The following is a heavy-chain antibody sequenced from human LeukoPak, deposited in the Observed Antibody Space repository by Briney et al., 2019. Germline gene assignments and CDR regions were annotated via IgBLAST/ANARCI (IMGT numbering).Heavy chain of an antibody. V-gene: IGHV1-46*01. J-gene: IGHJ4*02. CDR1: GYTFTTYY. D-gene: IGHD1-1*01. CDR2: IDPSVGST. CDR3: ARNVASGLDY. Sequence: ASVKVSCKASGYTFTTYYIHWVRQGPGQGLEWMGFIDPSVGSTSYAQKFQLRVSMTRDTSTSTVYMELSDLRSDDTAVYYCARNVASGLDYWGQGILVTVSS.